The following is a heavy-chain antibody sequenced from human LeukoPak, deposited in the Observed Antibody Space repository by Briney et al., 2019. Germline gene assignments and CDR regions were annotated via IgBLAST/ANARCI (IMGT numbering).Heavy chain of an antibody. CDR2: INPNSGGT. J-gene: IGHJ1*01. CDR1: GYTFTGYY. Sequence: ASVKVSCKASGYTFTGYYMHWVRQAPGQGLEWMGWINPNSGGTNYAQKFQGRVTMTRDTSISTAYMELSRLRSDDTAVYYCALNYYDSSGPWHWGQGTLVTVSS. D-gene: IGHD3-22*01. CDR3: ALNYYDSSGPWH. V-gene: IGHV1-2*02.